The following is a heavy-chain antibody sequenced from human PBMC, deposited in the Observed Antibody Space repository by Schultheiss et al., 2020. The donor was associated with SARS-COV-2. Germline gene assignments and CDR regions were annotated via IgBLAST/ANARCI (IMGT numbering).Heavy chain of an antibody. CDR3: AKLAAAGTYYYYGMDV. CDR1: GFTFSSYW. D-gene: IGHD6-19*01. J-gene: IGHJ6*02. Sequence: GESLKISCAASGFTFSSYWMSWVRQAPGKGLEWVANIKQDGSEKYYVDSVKGRFTISRDNAKNSLYLQMNSLRAEDTAVYYCAKLAAAGTYYYYGMDVWGQGTTVTVSS. V-gene: IGHV3-7*03. CDR2: IKQDGSEK.